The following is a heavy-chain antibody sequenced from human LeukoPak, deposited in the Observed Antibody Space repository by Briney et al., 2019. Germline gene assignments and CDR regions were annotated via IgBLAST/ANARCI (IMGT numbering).Heavy chain of an antibody. J-gene: IGHJ6*03. D-gene: IGHD2-15*01. V-gene: IGHV1-2*02. CDR1: GYTFTGYH. CDR3: AREDGGTFYYYYYMDV. Sequence: ASVKVSCKASGYTFTGYHMHWIRQAPGQGFEWMGWINPNTGGTNYAQKFQGRVTMTRDTSISTAYMELSRLRSDDTAVYYCAREDGGTFYYYYYMDVWGKGTTVTVSS. CDR2: INPNTGGT.